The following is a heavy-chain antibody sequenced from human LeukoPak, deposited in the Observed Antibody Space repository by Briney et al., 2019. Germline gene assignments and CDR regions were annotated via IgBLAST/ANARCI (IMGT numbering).Heavy chain of an antibody. CDR1: GFTFSSYW. CDR2: INQDGSEK. Sequence: RGSLRLSCAASGFTFSSYWMSWVRQAPGKGLEWVANINQDGSEKYYVDSVKGRFTISRHNAKNSLYLQMNSLRAEDTAVYYCARDPIAAAVDVWGQGTTVTVSS. CDR3: ARDPIAAAVDV. D-gene: IGHD6-13*01. V-gene: IGHV3-7*01. J-gene: IGHJ6*02.